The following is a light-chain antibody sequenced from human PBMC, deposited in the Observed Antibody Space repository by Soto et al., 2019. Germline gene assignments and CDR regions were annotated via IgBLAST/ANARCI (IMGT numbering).Light chain of an antibody. CDR2: DAS. V-gene: IGKV3-11*01. J-gene: IGKJ1*01. CDR3: KQRSNWPVT. Sequence: VVTQSPGTLSLSPGQRATLTCRASQSVSSYLAWYQQNPGQAPRLLIYDASTRATGISARFSGSGSGTDFTLTISSLEPEDFAVYYCKQRSNWPVTLGQGTKV. CDR1: QSVSSY.